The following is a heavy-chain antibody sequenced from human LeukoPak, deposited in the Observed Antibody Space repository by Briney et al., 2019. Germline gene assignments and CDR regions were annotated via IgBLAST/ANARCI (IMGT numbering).Heavy chain of an antibody. CDR2: INPNSGDT. D-gene: IGHD3-10*01. V-gene: IGHV1-2*02. CDR1: GYTFAGYY. J-gene: IGHJ4*02. CDR3: ARDRGYGVDY. Sequence: ASVKVSCKASGYTFAGYYVHWVRQAPGQGLEWMGWINPNSGDTKYVQRLQGRVTMTRDTSISTAYMDLSRLTSDDTAVYYCARDRGYGVDYWGRGTLVTVSS.